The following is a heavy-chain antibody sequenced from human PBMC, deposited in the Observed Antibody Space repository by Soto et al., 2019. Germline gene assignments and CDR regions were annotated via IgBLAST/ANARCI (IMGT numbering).Heavy chain of an antibody. Sequence: MQMVESGGGSVQPGRSLRLSCAASGFPFSHYWMHWVRQTPGKGLVWVSRINPAGTITNYADSVEGRFTISRDNADSALFLQMNSLSAEDMAIYYCTSDTFGLRDTWGQGTLVTVSS. J-gene: IGHJ5*02. V-gene: IGHV3-74*01. CDR2: INPAGTIT. CDR3: TSDTFGLRDT. D-gene: IGHD3-16*01. CDR1: GFPFSHYW.